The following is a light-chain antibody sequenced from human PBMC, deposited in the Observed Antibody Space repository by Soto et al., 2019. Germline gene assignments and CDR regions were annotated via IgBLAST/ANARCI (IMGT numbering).Light chain of an antibody. V-gene: IGKV1-5*03. CDR2: KAS. Sequence: IQMTQSPSTLSGSVGDRVTITCRASQTISSWLAWYQQKPGKAAKLLIYKASTLKSGVPSRFSGSGSGTEFTLTISSLQPDECATYYCQQYNSYSGTFGQGTKVDI. J-gene: IGKJ1*01. CDR1: QTISSW. CDR3: QQYNSYSGT.